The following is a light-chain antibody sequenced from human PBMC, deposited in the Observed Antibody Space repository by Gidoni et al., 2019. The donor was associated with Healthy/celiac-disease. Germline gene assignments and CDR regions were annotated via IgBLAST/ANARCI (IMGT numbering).Light chain of an antibody. CDR1: QSISSW. J-gene: IGKJ2*01. Sequence: GYRVTITCRASQSISSWLAWYQNKQAKAPKLLIYDASSLESGVPSRCSGSGAGTEFTLTISSLQPDDVATYYCQQYNSYSYTFGEXTKLEIK. CDR2: DAS. V-gene: IGKV1-5*01. CDR3: QQYNSYSYT.